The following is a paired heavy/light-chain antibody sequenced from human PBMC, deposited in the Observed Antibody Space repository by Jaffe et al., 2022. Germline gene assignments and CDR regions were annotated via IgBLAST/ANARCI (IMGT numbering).Light chain of an antibody. CDR1: QGISSW. J-gene: IGKJ5*01. V-gene: IGKV1D-16*01. Sequence: DIQMTQSPSSLSASVGDRVTITCRASQGISSWLAWYQQKPEKAPKSLIYAASSLQSGVPSRFSGSGSGTDFTLTISSLQPEDFATYYCQQYNSYPPTFGQGTRLEIK. CDR2: AAS. CDR3: QQYNSYPPT.
Heavy chain of an antibody. CDR3: ARDQGDSSSWTRHLDAFDI. CDR1: GFTFSSYE. V-gene: IGHV3-48*03. J-gene: IGHJ3*02. D-gene: IGHD6-13*01. Sequence: EVQLVESGGGLVQPGGSLRLSCAASGFTFSSYEMNWVRQAPGKGLEWVSYISSSGSTIYYADSVKGRFTISRDNAKNSLYLQMNSLRAEDTAVYYCARDQGDSSSWTRHLDAFDIWGQGTMVTVSS. CDR2: ISSSGSTI.